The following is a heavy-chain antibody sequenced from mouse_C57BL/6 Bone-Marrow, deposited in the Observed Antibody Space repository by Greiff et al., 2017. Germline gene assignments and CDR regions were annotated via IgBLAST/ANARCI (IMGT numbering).Heavy chain of an antibody. CDR1: GYTFTDYY. Sequence: EVKLQESGPVLVKPGASVKMSCKASGYTFTDYYMNWVKQSHGKSLEWIGVINPYNGGTSYNQKFKGKATLTVDKSSSTAYMELNSLTSEDSAVYYCARSYYGNYCDYWGQGTTLTVSS. CDR2: INPYNGGT. D-gene: IGHD1-1*01. V-gene: IGHV1-19*01. J-gene: IGHJ2*01. CDR3: ARSYYGNYCDY.